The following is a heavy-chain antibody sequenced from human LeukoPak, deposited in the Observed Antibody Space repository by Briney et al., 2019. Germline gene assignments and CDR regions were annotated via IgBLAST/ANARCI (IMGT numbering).Heavy chain of an antibody. CDR1: GFTFTIYA. CDR2: ISYDGSKK. V-gene: IGHV3-30*04. D-gene: IGHD6-19*01. J-gene: IGHJ6*04. Sequence: PGGSLRLSCAASGFTFTIYAMHWVRQAPGKGLEWVAVISYDGSKKYYADSVKGRFTISRDNSKNTLYLQMNSLRGEDTAVYYCARDPTVAGTRYYGMDVWGKGTTVTVSS. CDR3: ARDPTVAGTRYYGMDV.